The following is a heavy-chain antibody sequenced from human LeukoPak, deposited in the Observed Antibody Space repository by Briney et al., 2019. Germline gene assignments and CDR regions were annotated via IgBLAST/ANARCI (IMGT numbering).Heavy chain of an antibody. V-gene: IGHV4-59*01. J-gene: IGHJ4*02. Sequence: SETLSLTCTVSGGSISSYYWSWIRQPPGKGLEWIGYIYYSGSTNYNPSLKSRVTISVDTSKNQFSLKLSSVTAADTAVYYCARWAVTTLTFDYWGQGTLVTVSS. D-gene: IGHD4-17*01. CDR2: IYYSGST. CDR3: ARWAVTTLTFDY. CDR1: GGSISSYY.